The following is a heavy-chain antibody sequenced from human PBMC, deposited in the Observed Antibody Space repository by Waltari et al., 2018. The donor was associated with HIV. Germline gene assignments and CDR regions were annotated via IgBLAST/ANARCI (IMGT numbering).Heavy chain of an antibody. Sequence: QAQLVRSGSELKKPGASVKASGKAHGDPLTNSAINWVRQAPGPGLEWVGWINTKTGNPTYAQCFTGRFVFSLDTSVSTAYLQISSLKAEDTAVYYCARGPGRSLDYWGQGTLVTVSS. D-gene: IGHD3-10*01. CDR3: ARGPGRSLDY. J-gene: IGHJ4*02. CDR2: INTKTGNP. CDR1: GDPLTNSA. V-gene: IGHV7-4-1*02.